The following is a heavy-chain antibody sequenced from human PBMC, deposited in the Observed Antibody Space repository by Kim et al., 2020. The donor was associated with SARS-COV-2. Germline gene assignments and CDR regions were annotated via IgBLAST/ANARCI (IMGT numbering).Heavy chain of an antibody. Sequence: SETLSLTCTVSGGSISSGGYYWSWIRQHPGKGLEWIGYIYYSGSTYYNPSLKSRVTISVDTSKNQFSLKLSSVTAADTAVYYCARLYCSSTSCYANWFDPWGQGTLVTVSS. V-gene: IGHV4-31*03. D-gene: IGHD2-2*01. CDR3: ARLYCSSTSCYANWFDP. CDR1: GGSISSGGYY. J-gene: IGHJ5*02. CDR2: IYYSGST.